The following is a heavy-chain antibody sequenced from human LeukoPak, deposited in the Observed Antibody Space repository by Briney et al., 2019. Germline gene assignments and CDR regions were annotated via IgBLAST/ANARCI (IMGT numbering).Heavy chain of an antibody. D-gene: IGHD5-18*01. CDR3: ARVRGQIWSPKYYFDF. CDR2: IYYSGST. V-gene: IGHV4-31*03. J-gene: IGHJ4*02. CDR1: GGSISSGGYY. Sequence: PSQTLSLTCTVSGGSISSGGYYWSWIRQHPGTGLQWIGYIYYSGSTYYNPSLKSRVTISVDTSKNQFSLKLSSLTAADTAVYYCARVRGQIWSPKYYFDFWGQGTLVTVSS.